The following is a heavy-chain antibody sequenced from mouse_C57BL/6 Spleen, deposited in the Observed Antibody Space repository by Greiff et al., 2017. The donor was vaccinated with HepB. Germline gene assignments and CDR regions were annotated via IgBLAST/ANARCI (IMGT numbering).Heavy chain of an antibody. J-gene: IGHJ4*01. V-gene: IGHV1-52*01. CDR3: ARYDGYYLYAMYY. D-gene: IGHD2-3*01. CDR1: GYTFTSYW. Sequence: QVQLKQPGAELVRPGSSVKLSCKASGYTFTSYWMHWVKQRPIQGLEWIGNIDPSDSETHYNQKFKDKATLTVDKSSSTAYMQLSSLTSEDSAVYYCARYDGYYLYAMYYWGQGTSVTVSS. CDR2: IDPSDSET.